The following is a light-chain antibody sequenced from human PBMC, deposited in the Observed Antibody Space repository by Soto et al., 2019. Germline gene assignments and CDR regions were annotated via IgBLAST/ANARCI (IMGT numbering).Light chain of an antibody. Sequence: EIVLTQSPGTLSLSPGERATLSCRASQSVSSSYLAWYQQKPGQAPRLLIYGASSRATGIPDRFSGSGSGTDFTLTLSGLEPEDFEVYYCQQYGSSPTTFGQGTKVDIK. CDR3: QQYGSSPTT. CDR2: GAS. J-gene: IGKJ1*01. V-gene: IGKV3-20*01. CDR1: QSVSSSY.